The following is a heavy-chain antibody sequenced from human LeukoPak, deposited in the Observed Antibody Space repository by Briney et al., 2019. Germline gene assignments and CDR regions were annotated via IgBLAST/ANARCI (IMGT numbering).Heavy chain of an antibody. CDR3: ARSYCSSTTCYAVGAFDI. J-gene: IGHJ3*02. CDR2: ISLSGST. CDR1: GGSFSGYY. D-gene: IGHD2-2*01. Sequence: SETLSLTCAVYGGSFSGYYWSWIRQPPGKGLEWIGVISLSGSTYYNPSLRSRVTLLVDTPKNRFSLELRSVTAADTAVYYCARSYCSSTTCYAVGAFDIWGQGTTVTVSS. V-gene: IGHV4-34*01.